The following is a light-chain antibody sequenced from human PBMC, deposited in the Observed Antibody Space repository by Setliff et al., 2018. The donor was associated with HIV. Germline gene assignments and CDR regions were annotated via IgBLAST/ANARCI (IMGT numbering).Light chain of an antibody. Sequence: HSALTQPASVSGSPGQSITISWTGTSSDVGGYNYVSWYQQHPGKAPKVMIYEVSNRPSGVSNRFSGSKSGNTASLTISGLQAEDEADYHCTSYTSSYTLVFGTGTKVTVL. V-gene: IGLV2-14*01. CDR3: TSYTSSYTLV. CDR2: EVS. CDR1: SSDVGGYNY. J-gene: IGLJ1*01.